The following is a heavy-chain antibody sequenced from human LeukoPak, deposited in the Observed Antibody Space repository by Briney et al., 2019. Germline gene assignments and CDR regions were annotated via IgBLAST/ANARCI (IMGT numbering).Heavy chain of an antibody. Sequence: GGFLRLSCAASGFTFSSYWMHWVRQVPGKGLVWVSRINSDGRSTSYADSVKGRFTISRDNAKNTVYLQMNSLGAEDTAIYYCVRVLGTVTTIYYFDSWGQGTLVTVSS. CDR2: INSDGRST. V-gene: IGHV3-74*01. CDR3: VRVLGTVTTIYYFDS. CDR1: GFTFSSYW. D-gene: IGHD4-11*01. J-gene: IGHJ4*02.